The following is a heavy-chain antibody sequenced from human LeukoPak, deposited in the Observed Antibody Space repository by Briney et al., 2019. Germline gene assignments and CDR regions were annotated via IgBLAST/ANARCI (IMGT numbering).Heavy chain of an antibody. Sequence: ASVRVPCKASGYTFTDYYMHWVRQAPGQGFEWMGWINPNDGDTNYAQKFQGRVTMTRDTSISTAHMEVSRLRSDDTAVYYCARANFLYCSSTTCLFDYWGQGTLVTVSS. CDR1: GYTFTDYY. CDR2: INPNDGDT. D-gene: IGHD2-2*01. J-gene: IGHJ4*02. V-gene: IGHV1-2*02. CDR3: ARANFLYCSSTTCLFDY.